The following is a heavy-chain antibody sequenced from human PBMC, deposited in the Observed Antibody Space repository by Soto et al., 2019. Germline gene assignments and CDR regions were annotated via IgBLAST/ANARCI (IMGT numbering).Heavy chain of an antibody. CDR2: IYYSGST. D-gene: IGHD2-15*01. V-gene: IGHV4-31*03. CDR3: ARGHYSNSVHWFAP. J-gene: IGHJ5*02. CDR1: GGSISSGGYY. Sequence: QVQLQESGPGLVKPSQTLSLTCTVSGGSISSGGYYWSWIRQHSGKGLEWIGYIYYSGSTYYNPSRKTRVTISVDTSKIQFSLKLRSVPAADTAVYYCARGHYSNSVHWFAPWGQGTLVTVSS.